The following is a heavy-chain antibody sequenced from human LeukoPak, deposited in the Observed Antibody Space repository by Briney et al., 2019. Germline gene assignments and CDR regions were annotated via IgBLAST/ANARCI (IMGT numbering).Heavy chain of an antibody. J-gene: IGHJ1*01. CDR3: ASKQFEH. Sequence: GGSLRLSCAASGFTFSSYAMHWVCQAPGKGLEWVAVISYDGSNKYYADSVKGRFTISRDNSKNTLYLQMNSLRAEDTAVYYCASKQFEHWGQGTLVTVSS. D-gene: IGHD1/OR15-1a*01. CDR1: GFTFSSYA. CDR2: ISYDGSNK. V-gene: IGHV3-30-3*01.